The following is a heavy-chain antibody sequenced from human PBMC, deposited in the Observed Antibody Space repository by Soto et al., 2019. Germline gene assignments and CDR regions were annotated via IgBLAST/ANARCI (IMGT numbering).Heavy chain of an antibody. D-gene: IGHD3-10*01. J-gene: IGHJ6*02. Sequence: GGSLRVCCGAAGVTCISYSRNWVRQAPGKGLEWVSYISSSSSTIYYADSVKGRFTISRDNAKNSLYLQMNSLRAEDTAVYYCARGITMVRGVGYYYGMDVWGQGPTVTVSS. CDR1: GVTCISYS. CDR3: ARGITMVRGVGYYYGMDV. V-gene: IGHV3-48*01. CDR2: ISSSSSTI.